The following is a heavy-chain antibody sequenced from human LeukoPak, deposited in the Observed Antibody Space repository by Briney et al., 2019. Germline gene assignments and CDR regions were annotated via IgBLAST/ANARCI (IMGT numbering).Heavy chain of an antibody. CDR1: GFTFRDSA. CDR3: ARESGFMMVGEINADNWFDP. D-gene: IGHD3-3*01. J-gene: IGHJ5*02. CDR2: ISDDGSKR. Sequence: GGSLRLSCSGAGFTFRDSAFHWVRQAPGKGLEWVAVISDDGSKRFYADSVKGRFTISRDNSRDTLYLRMQTLRPEDSAVYYCARESGFMMVGEINADNWFDPWGQGTPVTVSS. V-gene: IGHV3-30*04.